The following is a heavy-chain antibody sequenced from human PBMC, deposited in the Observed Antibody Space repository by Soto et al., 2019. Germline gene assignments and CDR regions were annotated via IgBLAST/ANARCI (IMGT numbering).Heavy chain of an antibody. CDR3: ARDENCSDGICYSEYFQR. CDR1: GYIFTAYS. J-gene: IGHJ1*01. D-gene: IGHD2-15*01. Sequence: ASVKVSFKASGYIFTAYSMHWVRQAPGQGLEWMGVVNPSGGSTNYAQKFQGRITMTRDTSTSTVYMDLSSLTSEDTAVYYCARDENCSDGICYSEYFQRWGQGTLVTVSS. V-gene: IGHV1-46*01. CDR2: VNPSGGST.